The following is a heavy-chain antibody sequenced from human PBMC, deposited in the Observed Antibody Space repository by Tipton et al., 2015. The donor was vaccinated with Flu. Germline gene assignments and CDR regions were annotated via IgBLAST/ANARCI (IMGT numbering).Heavy chain of an antibody. CDR2: SNPYNGYS. CDR3: ARGPAY. V-gene: IGHV1-18*01. J-gene: IGHJ4*02. Sequence: QLVQSGDEVKKPGASVKVSCKASGYSFTSYGVTWVRQAPGQGLEWMGWSNPYNGYSQYAPKFQDRVTMDTDTSTTTAYMELRNLRSDDTAIYFCARGPAYWGQGTLVTVSS. CDR1: GYSFTSYG.